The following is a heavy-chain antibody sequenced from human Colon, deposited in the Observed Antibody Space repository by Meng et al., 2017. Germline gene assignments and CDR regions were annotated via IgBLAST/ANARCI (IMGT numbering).Heavy chain of an antibody. CDR2: INHSGST. Sequence: QGQLQQWGAGLLKPSGTLSLTCAGYGGSFSGYYWSWIRQPPGKGLEGIGEINHSGSTNYNPSLKSRVTISVDTSKNQFSLKLSSVTAADTAVYYCARGWGYCSSTSCYFLDYWGQGTLVTVSS. J-gene: IGHJ4*02. V-gene: IGHV4-34*01. D-gene: IGHD2-2*01. CDR1: GGSFSGYY. CDR3: ARGWGYCSSTSCYFLDY.